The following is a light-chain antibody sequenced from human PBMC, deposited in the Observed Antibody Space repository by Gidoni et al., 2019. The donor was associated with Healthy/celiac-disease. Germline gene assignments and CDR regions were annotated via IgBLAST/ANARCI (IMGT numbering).Light chain of an antibody. CDR3: QQYGSSPPMYT. V-gene: IGKV3-20*01. CDR2: GAS. J-gene: IGKJ2*01. CDR1: QSVSSSY. Sequence: DIVLTQSPGTLSLSPGERATLSCRASQSVSSSYLAWYQQKPGQAPRLLIDGASSRATGIPDRFSGSGSGTDFTLTISRLEPEDFAVYYCQQYGSSPPMYTFGQXTKLEIK.